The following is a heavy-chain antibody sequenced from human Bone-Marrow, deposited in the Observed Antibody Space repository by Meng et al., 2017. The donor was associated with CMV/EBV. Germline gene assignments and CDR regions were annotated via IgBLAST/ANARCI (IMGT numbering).Heavy chain of an antibody. CDR3: VREARGPHGMDV. J-gene: IGHJ6*02. V-gene: IGHV1-69*05. CDR2: IIPIFGTA. D-gene: IGHD1-26*01. CDR1: GGTFSSHT. Sequence: SVKVSCKASGGTFSSHTINWVRQAPGQGLEWMGGIIPIFGTANNAQKFQGRVTITTDKATTTAYMELSSLRSEDTAVYYCVREARGPHGMDVWGQGTTVTVSS.